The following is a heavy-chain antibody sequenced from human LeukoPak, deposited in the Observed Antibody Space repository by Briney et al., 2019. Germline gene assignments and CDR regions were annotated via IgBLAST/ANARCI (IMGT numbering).Heavy chain of an antibody. J-gene: IGHJ4*02. CDR3: ARWYSSGWAFDY. CDR1: GGTFSSYA. D-gene: IGHD6-19*01. Sequence: SVKVSCKASGGTFSSYAISWVRQAPGQGLEWMGGIIPIFGTANYAQKFQGRVTITADESTSTAYMELSSLRSEDTAVYYCARWYSSGWAFDYGGQGTLVTVSS. V-gene: IGHV1-69*01. CDR2: IIPIFGTA.